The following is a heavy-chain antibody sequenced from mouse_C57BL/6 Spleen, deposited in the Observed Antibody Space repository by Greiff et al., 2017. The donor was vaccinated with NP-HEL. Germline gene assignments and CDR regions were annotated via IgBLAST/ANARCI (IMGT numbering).Heavy chain of an antibody. D-gene: IGHD3-2*02. CDR3: ARFRAAQATDYYAMDY. Sequence: QVQLQQPGAELVKPGASVKMSCKASGYTFTSYWITWVKQRPGQGLEWIGDIYPGSGSTNYNEKFKSKATLTVDTSSSTAYMQLSSLTSEDSAVYYCARFRAAQATDYYAMDYWGQGTSVTVSS. J-gene: IGHJ4*01. CDR2: IYPGSGST. V-gene: IGHV1-55*01. CDR1: GYTFTSYW.